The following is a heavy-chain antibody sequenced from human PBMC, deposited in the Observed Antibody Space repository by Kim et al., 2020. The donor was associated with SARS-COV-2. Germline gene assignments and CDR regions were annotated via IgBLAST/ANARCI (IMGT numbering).Heavy chain of an antibody. CDR2: ISSSGSTI. D-gene: IGHD3-22*01. CDR1: GFTFSDYY. CDR3: ASFHGKSVYYYDSSGYYGRTGAFDI. J-gene: IGHJ3*02. V-gene: IGHV3-11*04. Sequence: GGSLRLSCAASGFTFSDYYMSWIRQAPGKGLEWVSYISSSGSTIYYADSVKGRFTISRDNAKNSLYLQMNSLRAEDTAVYYCASFHGKSVYYYDSSGYYGRTGAFDIWGQGTMVTVSS.